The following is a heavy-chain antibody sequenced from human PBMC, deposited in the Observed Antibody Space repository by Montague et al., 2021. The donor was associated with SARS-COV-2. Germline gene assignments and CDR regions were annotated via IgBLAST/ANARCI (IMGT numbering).Heavy chain of an antibody. CDR2: INHSGST. CDR1: GGSFSGYY. J-gene: IGHJ6*02. V-gene: IGHV4-34*01. D-gene: IGHD4-17*01. Sequence: SETLSLTCAIYGGSFSGYYWSWIRQPPGKGLEWIGEINHSGSTNYNPSLKSRVTISVDTSKNQFSLKLSSVTAADTAVYYCARGRPVTTFYYYYGMDVWGQGTTVTVSS. CDR3: ARGRPVTTFYYYYGMDV.